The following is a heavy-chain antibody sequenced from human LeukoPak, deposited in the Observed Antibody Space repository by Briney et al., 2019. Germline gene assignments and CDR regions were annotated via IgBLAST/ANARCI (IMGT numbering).Heavy chain of an antibody. CDR1: GFTFSSYG. J-gene: IGHJ6*02. V-gene: IGHV3-33*06. CDR2: IWYDGSNK. Sequence: PGGSLRLSCAASGFTFSSYGMHWVRQAPGKGLEWVAVIWYDGSNKYYADSVKGRFTISRDNSKNTLYLQMNSLRAEDTAVYYCAKGYDFGDYYYYYGMDVWGQGTTVTVSS. CDR3: AKGYDFGDYYYYYGMDV. D-gene: IGHD4-17*01.